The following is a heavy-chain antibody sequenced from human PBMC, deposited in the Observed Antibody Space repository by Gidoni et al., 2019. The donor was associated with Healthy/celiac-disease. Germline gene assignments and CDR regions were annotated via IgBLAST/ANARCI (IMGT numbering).Heavy chain of an antibody. D-gene: IGHD6-19*01. V-gene: IGHV3-23*01. J-gene: IGHJ4*02. CDR1: GVTFSSYA. CDR2: ISGSGGST. CDR3: AILIAVAGLDY. Sequence: EVQLWESGGGLVQHGGSLRLSCEASGVTFSSYAMSWVRQAPGKGLGWVSAISGSGGSTYYAYSVKGRFTISRDNSKNTLYLQMNSLRAEDTAVYYCAILIAVAGLDYWGQVTLVTVSS.